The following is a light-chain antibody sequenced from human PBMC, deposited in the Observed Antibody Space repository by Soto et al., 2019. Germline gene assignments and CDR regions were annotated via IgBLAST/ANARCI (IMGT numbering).Light chain of an antibody. CDR2: DAS. J-gene: IGKJ5*01. CDR3: QQYNNWPPYT. Sequence: DIQMTQSPSTLSASVGDRVTITCRASQSISSWLAWYQQKPGTAPKLLIYDASNLETGVPSRFSGSGSGTDFTLTINSLQSEDFAIYYCQQYNNWPPYTFGQGTRLEIK. CDR1: QSISSW. V-gene: IGKV1-5*01.